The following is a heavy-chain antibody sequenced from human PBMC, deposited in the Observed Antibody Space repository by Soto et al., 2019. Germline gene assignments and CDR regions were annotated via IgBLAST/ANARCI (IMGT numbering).Heavy chain of an antibody. CDR2: ISGPGDST. CDR3: AKGYCSSTSCSFDY. D-gene: IGHD2-2*01. J-gene: IGHJ4*02. V-gene: IGHV3-23*01. CDR1: GFTFTNFA. Sequence: PXGSLGLSCAASGFTFTNFAMNGVRQTPGSGLEWVSVISGPGDSTDYADSVKGRFTISRDKSKNTVYLQMNSLRDEDTALYYCAKGYCSSTSCSFDYWGQGTLVTVSS.